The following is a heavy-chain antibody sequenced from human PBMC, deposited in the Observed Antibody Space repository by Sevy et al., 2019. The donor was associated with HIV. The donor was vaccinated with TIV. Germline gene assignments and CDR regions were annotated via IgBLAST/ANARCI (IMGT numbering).Heavy chain of an antibody. Sequence: GGSLRLSCAASGFTFSSYSMNWVRQAPGKGLEWVSYISRSSSTIYYVDSVKGRFTISRDNAKNSLYLQMNSLRAEDTAVYYCARSTPYSGGWYGIDYWGQGTLVTVSS. V-gene: IGHV3-48*01. CDR1: GFTFSSYS. CDR3: ARSTPYSGGWYGIDY. CDR2: ISRSSSTI. D-gene: IGHD6-19*01. J-gene: IGHJ4*02.